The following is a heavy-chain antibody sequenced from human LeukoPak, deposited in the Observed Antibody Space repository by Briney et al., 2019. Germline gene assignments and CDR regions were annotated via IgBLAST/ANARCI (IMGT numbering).Heavy chain of an antibody. Sequence: GGSLRLSFAASGFTFSNAWMRWVRQAPGKGLEWVGRIKRKSDGGTPDNAAPVKGRFTISRDDSKNTLYLQMNSLKTEDTAVYYCATDLGGYYSGSGNYWESLDYWGQGTVVTVSS. CDR1: GFTFSNAW. J-gene: IGHJ4*02. V-gene: IGHV3-15*01. CDR2: IKRKSDGGTP. CDR3: ATDLGGYYSGSGNYWESLDY. D-gene: IGHD3-10*01.